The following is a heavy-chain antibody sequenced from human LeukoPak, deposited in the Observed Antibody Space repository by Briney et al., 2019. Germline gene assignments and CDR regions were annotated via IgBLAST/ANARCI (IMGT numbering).Heavy chain of an antibody. CDR2: INWNSGSI. CDR1: GFTFDDYA. V-gene: IGHV3-9*01. Sequence: GGSLRLSCVVSGFTFDDYAMHWVRQAPGKGLEWVSGINWNSGSIGYADSVKGRFTISRDNAKNSLYLQMNSLRPEDTALYYCAKDIFDAGGWYSYGMDVWGQGTTVTVSS. CDR3: AKDIFDAGGWYSYGMDV. D-gene: IGHD6-19*01. J-gene: IGHJ6*02.